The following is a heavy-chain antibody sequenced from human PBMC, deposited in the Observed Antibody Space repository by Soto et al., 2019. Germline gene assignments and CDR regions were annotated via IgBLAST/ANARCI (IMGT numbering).Heavy chain of an antibody. CDR1: GVDFNNSW. Sequence: PGGSLRLSCAASGVDFNNSWMRWVRQPAGEGRVWLSHVNSDGTITTYADSVKGRFTISRDNAKNTVYLQMNSLRVEDTAVYYCTRDQRYSSSVWGQGTLVTVSS. J-gene: IGHJ4*02. CDR3: TRDQRYSSSV. V-gene: IGHV3-74*01. CDR2: VNSDGTIT. D-gene: IGHD5-18*01.